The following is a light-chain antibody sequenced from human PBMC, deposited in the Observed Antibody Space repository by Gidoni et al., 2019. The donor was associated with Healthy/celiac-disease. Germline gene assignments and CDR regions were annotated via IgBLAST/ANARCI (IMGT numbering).Light chain of an antibody. CDR2: DAS. V-gene: IGKV3-11*01. CDR3: QQRSNWPPLT. J-gene: IGKJ4*01. Sequence: ELVLTQSPATLSLSPGERDTLSCRASQSVSSYLAWYQQKPGQAPRLLIYDASNMATGIPARFSVSGSWTDFTLTISSLEPEDFAVYYCQQRSNWPPLTFCGGTKLEI. CDR1: QSVSSY.